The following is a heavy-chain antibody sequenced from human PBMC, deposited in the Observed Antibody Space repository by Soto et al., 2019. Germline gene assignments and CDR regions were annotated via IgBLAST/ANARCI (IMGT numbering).Heavy chain of an antibody. Sequence: QVQLQESGPRLVKPSQTLSLTCTVSGGSISSGGYYWSWIRQHPGKGLEWIGYIYYSGSTYYNPSLKSRVTISVDTSKNQFSLKLSSVTAADTAVYYCAREIQLLWFGEPHNWFDPWGQGTLVTVSS. CDR3: AREIQLLWFGEPHNWFDP. CDR1: GGSISSGGYY. CDR2: IYYSGST. J-gene: IGHJ5*02. D-gene: IGHD3-10*01. V-gene: IGHV4-31*03.